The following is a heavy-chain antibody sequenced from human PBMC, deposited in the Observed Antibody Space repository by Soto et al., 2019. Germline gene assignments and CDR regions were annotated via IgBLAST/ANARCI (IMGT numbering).Heavy chain of an antibody. V-gene: IGHV1-69*13. CDR2: IIPIFTRT. D-gene: IGHD2-15*01. J-gene: IGHJ4*02. Sequence: SVKVSCKASGGTFSTSSFVWVRQGPGQGLEWMGGIIPIFTRTNFAQKFQGRVTFSADESTRTTYMELRSLTSEDTAIYYCARDVVRSTAGDSWGQGTLVTVSS. CDR1: GGTFSTSS. CDR3: ARDVVRSTAGDS.